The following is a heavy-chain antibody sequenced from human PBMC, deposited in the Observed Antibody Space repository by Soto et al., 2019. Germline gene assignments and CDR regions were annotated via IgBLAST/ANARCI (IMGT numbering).Heavy chain of an antibody. Sequence: EVQLVETGGGLIQPGGSLRLSCAASGFTVSSNYMSWVRQAPGKGLEWVSVIYSGGSTYYADSVKGRFTISRDNSKNTLYLQMNSLRAEDTAVYYCAIRAYSSSSYFDYWGRGTLVTVSS. J-gene: IGHJ4*02. D-gene: IGHD6-6*01. CDR1: GFTVSSNY. CDR3: AIRAYSSSSYFDY. V-gene: IGHV3-53*02. CDR2: IYSGGST.